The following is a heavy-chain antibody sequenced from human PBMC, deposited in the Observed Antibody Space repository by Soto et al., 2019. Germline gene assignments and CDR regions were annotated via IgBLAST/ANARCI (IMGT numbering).Heavy chain of an antibody. J-gene: IGHJ3*02. CDR3: ARDPGLEQQLVGGAFDI. Sequence: PSQTLSLTCAISGDSVSNNSAAWNWIRQSPSRGLEWLGRTYYRSKWYNDYAVSVKSRITINPDTSKNQFSLQLNSVTPEDTAVYYCARDPGLEQQLVGGAFDIWGQGTMVTVS. CDR1: GDSVSNNSAA. D-gene: IGHD6-13*01. V-gene: IGHV6-1*01. CDR2: TYYRSKWYN.